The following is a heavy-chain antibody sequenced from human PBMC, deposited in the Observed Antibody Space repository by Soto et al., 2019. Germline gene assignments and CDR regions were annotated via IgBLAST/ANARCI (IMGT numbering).Heavy chain of an antibody. J-gene: IGHJ6*02. V-gene: IGHV5-10-1*01. CDR1: GYSFTNYC. D-gene: IGHD6-13*01. Sequence: GESLKISCQGSGYSFTNYCISWVRQMPGKGLEWMGRIDPSDSYTNYSPSFQGHVTISVDKSISTAYIHWNSLKASDTAMYYCARQQLAVGYYGMDVWGQGTTVTV. CDR2: IDPSDSYT. CDR3: ARQQLAVGYYGMDV.